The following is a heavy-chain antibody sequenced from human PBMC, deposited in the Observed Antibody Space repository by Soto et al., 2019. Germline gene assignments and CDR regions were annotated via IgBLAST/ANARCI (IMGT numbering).Heavy chain of an antibody. CDR3: ARGGGFDSFDY. V-gene: IGHV4-30-2*01. Sequence: PSETLSLTCIFSGASITYGAYSWSWIRQTPGKGLEWIGYINHLETTFYNPSFESRLTLSIDRTKNQFSLNLKSMSAAQRAVYFCARGGGFDSFDYWGQGILVTVSS. J-gene: IGHJ4*02. D-gene: IGHD3-10*01. CDR1: GASITYGAYS. CDR2: INHLETT.